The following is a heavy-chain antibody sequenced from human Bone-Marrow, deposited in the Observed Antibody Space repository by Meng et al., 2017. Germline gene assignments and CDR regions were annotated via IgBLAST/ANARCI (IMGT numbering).Heavy chain of an antibody. V-gene: IGHV3-30*04. CDR3: ARGSPPSPIYFDY. CDR2: ISYDGSNK. CDR1: GFTFSSYA. D-gene: IGHD2-15*01. Sequence: GESLKISCAASGFTFSSYAMHWVRQAPGKGLEWVAVISYDGSNKYYADSVKGRFTISRDNSKNTLYLQMNSLRAEDTAVYYCARGSPPSPIYFDYWGQGTLVTVSS. J-gene: IGHJ4*02.